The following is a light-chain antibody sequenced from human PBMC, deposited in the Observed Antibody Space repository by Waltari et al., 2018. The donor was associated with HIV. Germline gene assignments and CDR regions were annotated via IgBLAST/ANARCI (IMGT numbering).Light chain of an antibody. J-gene: IGLJ3*02. CDR1: SSSIGTNY. CDR2: RNY. CDR3: ASWDDSLSGPNWV. Sequence: QSVLTQPPSTSGAPGQRVIISCSGSSSSIGTNYVYWYQKLPGKAPKLLIYRNYERPSGVPDRCSGSRSGTSASLAISGLRSEDEADYYCASWDDSLSGPNWVFGGGTSLTVL. V-gene: IGLV1-47*01.